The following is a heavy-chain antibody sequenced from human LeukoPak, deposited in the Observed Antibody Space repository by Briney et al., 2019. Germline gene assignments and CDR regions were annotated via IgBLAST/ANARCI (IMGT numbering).Heavy chain of an antibody. D-gene: IGHD6-13*01. Sequence: GGSLRLSCAASGFTFDDYAMHWVRQAPGKGLEWVSGISWNSGSIGYADSVKGRFTISRDNAKNSLYLQLNSLRAEDTALYYCAKDRGYSSSWYDYWGQGTLVTVSS. J-gene: IGHJ4*02. CDR3: AKDRGYSSSWYDY. V-gene: IGHV3-9*01. CDR2: ISWNSGSI. CDR1: GFTFDDYA.